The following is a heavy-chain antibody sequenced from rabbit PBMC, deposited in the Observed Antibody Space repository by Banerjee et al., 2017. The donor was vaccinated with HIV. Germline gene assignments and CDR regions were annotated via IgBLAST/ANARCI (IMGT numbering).Heavy chain of an antibody. Sequence: EESGGGLVQPEGSLALTCKASGFDISSSYWICWVRQAPGKGLEWIGCIYNGNGNTYYATWAKGRFTISKTSSTTVTLQMTSLTAADTATYFCAREGLWGQGTLVTVS. J-gene: IGHJ4*01. CDR2: IYNGNGNT. V-gene: IGHV1S45*01. CDR1: GFDISSSYW. CDR3: AREGL.